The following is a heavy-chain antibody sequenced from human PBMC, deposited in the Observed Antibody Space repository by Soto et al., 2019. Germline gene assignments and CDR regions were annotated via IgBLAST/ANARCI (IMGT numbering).Heavy chain of an antibody. D-gene: IGHD3-10*01. Sequence: EVQLVESGGGLVQPGGSLRLSCAASGFTFSNSWMHWVRQVPGKWLVWVSRIRGDGNDANYADSVKGRFTISRDNAKNTLDLQMNSLRAEDTAVYYCARDLVLGSGSLCHWGQGTLVTVSS. V-gene: IGHV3-74*01. J-gene: IGHJ4*02. CDR1: GFTFSNSW. CDR2: IRGDGNDA. CDR3: ARDLVLGSGSLCH.